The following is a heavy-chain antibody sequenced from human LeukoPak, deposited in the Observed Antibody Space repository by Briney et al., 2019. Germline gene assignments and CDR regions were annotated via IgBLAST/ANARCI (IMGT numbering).Heavy chain of an antibody. CDR3: ARGPTYYDFWSGYWDYYYYMDV. CDR1: GYTFTSYD. CDR2: MNPNSGNT. Sequence: ASVKVSCKASGYTFTSYDINWVRQATGQGLEWMGWMNPNSGNTGYAQKFQGRVTITRNTSISTAYMELSSLRSEDTAVYYCARGPTYYDFWSGYWDYYYYMDVWGKGTTVTVPS. V-gene: IGHV1-8*03. J-gene: IGHJ6*03. D-gene: IGHD3-3*01.